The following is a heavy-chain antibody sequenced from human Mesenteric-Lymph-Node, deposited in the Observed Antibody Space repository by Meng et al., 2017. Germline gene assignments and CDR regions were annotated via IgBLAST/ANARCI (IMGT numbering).Heavy chain of an antibody. CDR1: GFTFSSYE. Sequence: GESLKISCAASGFTFSSYEMNWVRQAPGKGLEWVSYISSSGSTIYYADSVKGRFTISRDNAKNSLYLQMNSLRAEDTAVYYCAKVGRKELALGAVAGGGGYLDYWGQGTLVTVSS. CDR3: AKVGRKELALGAVAGGGGYLDY. D-gene: IGHD6-19*01. V-gene: IGHV3-48*03. CDR2: ISSSGSTI. J-gene: IGHJ4*02.